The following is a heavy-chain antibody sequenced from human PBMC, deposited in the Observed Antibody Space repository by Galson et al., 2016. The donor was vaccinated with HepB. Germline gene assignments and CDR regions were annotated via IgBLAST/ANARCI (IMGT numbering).Heavy chain of an antibody. D-gene: IGHD6-6*01. CDR1: GFTFSSYG. Sequence: SLRLSCAASGFTFSSYGMHWVRQAPGKGLEWVAVIWYDGSNKYYADSVKGRFTISRDNSKNPLYLQMNSLRAEDTAVYYCARVAARLVDYFDYWGQGTLVTVSS. J-gene: IGHJ4*02. CDR2: IWYDGSNK. V-gene: IGHV3-33*01. CDR3: ARVAARLVDYFDY.